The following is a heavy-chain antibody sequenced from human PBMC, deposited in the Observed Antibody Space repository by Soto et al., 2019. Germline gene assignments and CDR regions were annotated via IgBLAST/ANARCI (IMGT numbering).Heavy chain of an antibody. CDR1: GYSFTSYW. J-gene: IGHJ4*02. V-gene: IGHV5-51*01. Sequence: GESLKISCKGSGYSFTSYWIGWVRQMPGKGLEWMGIIYPGDSDTRYSPSFQGQVTISADKSISTAYLQWSSLKASDTAMYYCATTYGSMVRGGVTDGDYFDYWGQGTLVTVSS. CDR2: IYPGDSDT. CDR3: ATTYGSMVRGGVTDGDYFDY. D-gene: IGHD3-10*01.